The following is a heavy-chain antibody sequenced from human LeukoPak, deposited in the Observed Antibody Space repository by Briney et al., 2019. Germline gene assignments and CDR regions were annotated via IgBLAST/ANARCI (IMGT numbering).Heavy chain of an antibody. CDR3: ARDQQLVYYYYYGMDV. CDR1: GFTFSSYG. D-gene: IGHD6-13*01. J-gene: IGHJ6*02. CDR2: IWYDGSNK. Sequence: GGSLRLSCAASGFTFSSYGMHWVRQAPGKGLEWVAVIWYDGSNKYYADSVKGRFTISRDNSKNTLYLQMNSLRAEDTAVYYCARDQQLVYYYYYGMDVWGQGTTVTVSS. V-gene: IGHV3-30*19.